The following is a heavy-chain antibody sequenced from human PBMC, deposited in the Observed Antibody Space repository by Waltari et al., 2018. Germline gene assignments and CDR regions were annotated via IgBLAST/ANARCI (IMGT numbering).Heavy chain of an antibody. J-gene: IGHJ4*02. CDR2: IYNDEKDT. Sequence: EVQLVEAGGGLIQPGGSLRLSCTVSGFTFSNYCMHWVRQVPGKGLMWVSRIYNDEKDTKYADSVRGRFTISRDNAKNTLYLQMNSLRVDDTAIYYCVRERDSNSRLDYWGQGTLVSVSS. D-gene: IGHD3-22*01. CDR3: VRERDSNSRLDY. V-gene: IGHV3-74*03. CDR1: GFTFSNYC.